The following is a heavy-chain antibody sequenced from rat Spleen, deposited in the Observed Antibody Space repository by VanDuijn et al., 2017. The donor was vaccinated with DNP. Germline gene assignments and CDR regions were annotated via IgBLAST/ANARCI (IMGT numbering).Heavy chain of an antibody. CDR3: TSNPHIRTAAPFDY. Sequence: EVQLVESGGGLVQPGRSLKLSCAASGFTYSNYVMAWVRQAPTKGLEWVASISTGGGNTYYRDSVKGRFTISRDNAKNTLYLQMDSLRSEDTATNYCTSNPHIRTAAPFDYWGQGVMVTVSS. V-gene: IGHV5S13*01. J-gene: IGHJ2*01. CDR1: GFTYSNYV. D-gene: IGHD3-8*01. CDR2: ISTGGGNT.